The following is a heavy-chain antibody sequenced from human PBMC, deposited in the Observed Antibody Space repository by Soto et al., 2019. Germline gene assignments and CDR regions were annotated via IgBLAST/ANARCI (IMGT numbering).Heavy chain of an antibody. CDR1: GFTFSSYA. V-gene: IGHV3-23*01. CDR3: GVGYSSGWYYFDY. D-gene: IGHD6-19*01. J-gene: IGHJ4*02. CDR2: ISGSGGST. Sequence: LRLSCAASGFTFSSYAMSWVRQAPGKGLEWVSAISGSGGSTYYADSVKGRFTISRDNSKNTLYLQMNSLRAEDTAVYYCGVGYSSGWYYFDYWGQGTLVTVSS.